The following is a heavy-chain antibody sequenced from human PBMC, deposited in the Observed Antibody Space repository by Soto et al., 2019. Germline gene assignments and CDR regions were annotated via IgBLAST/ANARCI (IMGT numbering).Heavy chain of an antibody. CDR3: ARGRIAVAGTYYYYGMDV. CDR2: ISAYNGNT. V-gene: IGHV1-18*01. D-gene: IGHD6-19*01. CDR1: GYTFTSYG. Sequence: ASLKVSCKASGYTFTSYGISWVRRAPGQGLEWMGWISAYNGNTNYAQKLQGRVTMTTDTSTSTAYMELRSLRSDDTAVYYCARGRIAVAGTYYYYGMDVWGQGTTITVSS. J-gene: IGHJ6*02.